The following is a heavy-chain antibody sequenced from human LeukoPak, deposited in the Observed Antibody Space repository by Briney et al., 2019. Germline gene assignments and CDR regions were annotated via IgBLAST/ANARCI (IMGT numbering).Heavy chain of an antibody. CDR1: GYTFTGNH. Sequence: ASVKVSCKASGYTFTGNHVHWLRQAPGQGLDWMGWIDPNCGGTKYAQKFQDRVTMTSDTSISTAYMELSGLRSDDTAVYFCAREVGIVSFNLWGRGTLVTASS. V-gene: IGHV1-2*02. D-gene: IGHD1-26*01. CDR3: AREVGIVSFNL. J-gene: IGHJ2*01. CDR2: IDPNCGGT.